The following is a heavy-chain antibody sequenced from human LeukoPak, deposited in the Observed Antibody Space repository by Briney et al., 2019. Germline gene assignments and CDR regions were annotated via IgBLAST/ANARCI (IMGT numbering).Heavy chain of an antibody. Sequence: GRSLRLSCAASGFTFSSYGMHWVRQAPGKGLEWVAVVSYDGSNKYYADSVKGRFTISRDNSKNTLYLQMNSLRAEDTAVYYCAKDHSSGVQLWGMLDYWGQGTLVTVSS. CDR1: GFTFSSYG. CDR3: AKDHSSGVQLWGMLDY. CDR2: VSYDGSNK. D-gene: IGHD5-18*01. J-gene: IGHJ4*02. V-gene: IGHV3-30*18.